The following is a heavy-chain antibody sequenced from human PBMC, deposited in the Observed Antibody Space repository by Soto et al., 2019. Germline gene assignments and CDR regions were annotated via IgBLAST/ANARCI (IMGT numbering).Heavy chain of an antibody. CDR2: ITTSGKT. CDR1: GTSISRFF. V-gene: IGHV4-4*07. D-gene: IGHD3-10*01. J-gene: IGHJ5*02. CDR3: ARPQGLGGWFDP. Sequence: QVQLQESGPGLVKPSETLSLTCNVSGTSISRFFWSWIRQPAGKGLQWLGRITTSGKTYSNPALKIRLTLSLGTSNNRFSLNLTSVTAADTAVYFCARPQGLGGWFDPWGPGIQVTVSS.